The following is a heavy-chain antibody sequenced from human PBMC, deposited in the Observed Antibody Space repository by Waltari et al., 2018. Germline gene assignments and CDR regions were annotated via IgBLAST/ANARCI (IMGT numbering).Heavy chain of an antibody. D-gene: IGHD3-3*02. CDR3: ARDWRRSLEFFDWLLFARDL. CDR2: IWSDGRSG. Sequence: EEQLLESGGGLAPPWGSLRLACAASGFTFSTHAMCWVRRAPGRGLECVSVIWSDGRSGYAADCVRDRFTISRYNSRNTLFLEMNSLRAEYTALYYCARDWRRSLEFFDWLLFARDLWGQGTLVDVSS. J-gene: IGHJ5*02. V-gene: IGHV3-23*01. CDR1: GFTFSTHA.